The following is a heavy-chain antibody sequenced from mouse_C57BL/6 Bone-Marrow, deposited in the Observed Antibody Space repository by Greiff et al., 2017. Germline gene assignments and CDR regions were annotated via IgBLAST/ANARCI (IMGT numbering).Heavy chain of an antibody. CDR1: GYTFTSYG. J-gene: IGHJ1*03. CDR3: VREGYEPSRNWYFDV. D-gene: IGHD2-2*01. V-gene: IGHV1-81*01. Sequence: QVQLQQSGAELARPGASVKLSCKASGYTFTSYGISWVKQRTGQGLEWIGEIYPRSGNTYYNEKFKGKATLTADKSSSTAYMELRSLTSEDSAVYFCVREGYEPSRNWYFDVWGTGTTVTVSS. CDR2: IYPRSGNT.